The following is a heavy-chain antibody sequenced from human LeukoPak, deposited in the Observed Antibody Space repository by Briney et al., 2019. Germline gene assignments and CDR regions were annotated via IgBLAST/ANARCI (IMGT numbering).Heavy chain of an antibody. V-gene: IGHV3-30*18. CDR1: GFTFSSYG. CDR3: AKGDYCSGGSCYRNAFDI. D-gene: IGHD2-15*01. CDR2: ISYDGSNK. Sequence: GRSLRLSCAASGFTFSSYGMHWVRQAPGKGLEWVAVISYDGSNKYYADSVKGRFTISRDNSKNTLYLQMNSLSAEDTAVYYCAKGDYCSGGSCYRNAFDIWGQGTMVTVSS. J-gene: IGHJ3*02.